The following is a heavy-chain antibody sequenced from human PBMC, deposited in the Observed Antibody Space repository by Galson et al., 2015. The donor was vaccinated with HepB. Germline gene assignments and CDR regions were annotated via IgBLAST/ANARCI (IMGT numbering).Heavy chain of an antibody. CDR1: AFTFSNYA. J-gene: IGHJ4*02. D-gene: IGHD3-10*01. Sequence: SLRLSCAASAFTFSNYAMHWVRQAPGKGLERAAVIWFDGSTKYYADSVNGRFTISRDNSKNSLYLQMNSLRAEDTAVYSCARDRGGAYGSGSYTYYFDYWGQGTLVTVSS. V-gene: IGHV3-33*01. CDR2: IWFDGSTK. CDR3: ARDRGGAYGSGSYTYYFDY.